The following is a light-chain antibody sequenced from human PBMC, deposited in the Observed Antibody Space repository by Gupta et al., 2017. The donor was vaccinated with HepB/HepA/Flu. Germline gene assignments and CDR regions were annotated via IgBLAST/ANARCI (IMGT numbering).Light chain of an antibody. CDR1: QSVSSF. Sequence: DIVLTQSPATLSLSPGERATLSCRASQSVSSFLAWYQQKPGQAPRLLIHDASIRATGIPARFSESGYGTDFNLTSSRLETEDFAVYKCQQGYKWHLFGHGTKVDIK. CDR2: DAS. CDR3: QQGYKWHL. J-gene: IGKJ1*01. V-gene: IGKV3-11*01.